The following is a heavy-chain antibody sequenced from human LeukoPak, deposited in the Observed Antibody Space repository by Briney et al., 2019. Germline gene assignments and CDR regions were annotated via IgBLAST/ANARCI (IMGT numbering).Heavy chain of an antibody. CDR3: AKGRPYYYDSSGYYY. D-gene: IGHD3-22*01. J-gene: IGHJ4*02. CDR2: ISGSVGST. V-gene: IGHV3-23*01. Sequence: GGSLRLSCAASGFTFSSYAMSWVRQAPGKGLEWVSAISGSVGSTYYADSVKGRFTISRDNSKNTLYLQMNSLRAEDTAVYYCAKGRPYYYDSSGYYYWGQGTLVTVSS. CDR1: GFTFSSYA.